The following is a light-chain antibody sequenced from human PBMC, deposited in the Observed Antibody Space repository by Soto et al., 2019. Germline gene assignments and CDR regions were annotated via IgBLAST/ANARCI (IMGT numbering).Light chain of an antibody. CDR3: QHYSAFSVK. CDR2: KAS. Sequence: DIQMTQSPSTLSASVEDRFTITCRASQSIGDLLAWYQQKPGEAPKLRSDKASYLERGVPSRVSGSGSGTEFTLTISSLQPEDLATYYCQHYSAFSVKFGQGTKVDIK. CDR1: QSIGDL. V-gene: IGKV1-5*03. J-gene: IGKJ1*01.